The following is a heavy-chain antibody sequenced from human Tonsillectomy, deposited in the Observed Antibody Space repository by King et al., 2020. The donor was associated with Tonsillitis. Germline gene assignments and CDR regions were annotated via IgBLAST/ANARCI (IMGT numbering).Heavy chain of an antibody. Sequence: QLQESGPGLVKPSETLSLTCSVSGGSISGYYWSWIRQPPGKGLEWIGYLYYSGITNYNPSLKSLVTISGDTSKNQFSLKVTSVPAADTAVYYCARTSAAADLDYWGQGTLVTVSS. J-gene: IGHJ4*02. CDR2: LYYSGIT. CDR1: GGSISGYY. V-gene: IGHV4-59*01. D-gene: IGHD6-13*01. CDR3: ARTSAAADLDY.